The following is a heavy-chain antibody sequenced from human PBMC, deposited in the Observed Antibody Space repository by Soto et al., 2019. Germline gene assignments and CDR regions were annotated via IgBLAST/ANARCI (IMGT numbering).Heavy chain of an antibody. CDR2: IIPIFGTP. V-gene: IGHV1-69*01. CDR1: GGIFSTYA. J-gene: IGHJ4*02. Sequence: VQLVQSGAEVKKPGSSVKVSCKASGGIFSTYAISWLRQDPGQGLEWMGGIIPIFGTPNYAQRFQGRVTITADESTSTAYMELSRLRSEDTAVYYCARDRDDYGSGNYYNRIDFWGQGTLVTVSS. D-gene: IGHD3-10*01. CDR3: ARDRDDYGSGNYYNRIDF.